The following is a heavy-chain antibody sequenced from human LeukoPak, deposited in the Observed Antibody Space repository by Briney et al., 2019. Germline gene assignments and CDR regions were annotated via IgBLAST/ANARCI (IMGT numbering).Heavy chain of an antibody. V-gene: IGHV3-48*04. D-gene: IGHD2-2*01. CDR3: AKGGPYCSSASCSIDY. Sequence: GGSLRLSCAASGFTFSSYSMNWVRQAPGKGLEWVSYISSSSSTIYYADSVKGRFTISRDNTKNSLYLQMNSLRAEDTAVYYCAKGGPYCSSASCSIDYWGQGTLVTVSS. J-gene: IGHJ4*02. CDR2: ISSSSSTI. CDR1: GFTFSSYS.